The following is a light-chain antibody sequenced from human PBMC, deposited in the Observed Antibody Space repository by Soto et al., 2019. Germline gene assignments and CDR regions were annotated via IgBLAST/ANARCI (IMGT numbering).Light chain of an antibody. CDR1: QSVNNNF. CDR2: GAS. Sequence: EIVLTQSPGTLSLSPGERATLSCRASQSVNNNFLAWFQQKPGQAPRFVIYGASSRATGIPDRFSGSGSGTDFTLTISRLEPEDFAVYYCQQYGTSPLTFGGGTKVEIK. CDR3: QQYGTSPLT. V-gene: IGKV3-20*01. J-gene: IGKJ4*01.